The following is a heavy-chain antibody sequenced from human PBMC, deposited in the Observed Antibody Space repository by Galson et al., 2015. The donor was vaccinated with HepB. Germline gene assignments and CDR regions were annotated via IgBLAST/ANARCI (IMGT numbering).Heavy chain of an antibody. Sequence: SLRLSCAASGFTFGDYSMNWVRQAPGKGLEWVAYIRTGTNMIFYADPVKGRFTISRDNVNNSLFLQMNSLRHEDTAIYYCARDGWNSVLFDHWGQGTLVTVSS. V-gene: IGHV3-48*02. CDR2: IRTGTNMI. J-gene: IGHJ4*02. D-gene: IGHD1-1*01. CDR3: ARDGWNSVLFDH. CDR1: GFTFGDYS.